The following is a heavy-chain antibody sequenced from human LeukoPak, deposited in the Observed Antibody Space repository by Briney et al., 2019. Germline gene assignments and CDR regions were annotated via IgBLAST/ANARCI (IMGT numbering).Heavy chain of an antibody. D-gene: IGHD6-19*01. V-gene: IGHV4-59*01. CDR1: GGSISSYY. CDR3: ARVLSSSGWYGWFDP. J-gene: IGHJ5*02. Sequence: SETLSLTCTVSGGSISSYYWIWIRQPPGKGLEWIGYISYSGSTNSNPSLKSRVTTSIDTSKNQFSLKLSSVTAADTAVYYCARVLSSSGWYGWFDPRGQGTLVTVSS. CDR2: ISYSGST.